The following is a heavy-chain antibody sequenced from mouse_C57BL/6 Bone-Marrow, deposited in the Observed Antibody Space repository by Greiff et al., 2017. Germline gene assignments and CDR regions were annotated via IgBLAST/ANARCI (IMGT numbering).Heavy chain of an antibody. J-gene: IGHJ2*01. D-gene: IGHD1-1*01. CDR2: ISDGGSYT. Sequence: EVKVVESGGGLVKPGGSLKLSCAASGFTFSSYAMSWVRQTPEKRLEWVATISDGGSYTYYPDNVKGRFTISRDNATNNLYLQMSHLKSADTAMYYCARDSDYGRSVDYWGKGTTLTVSS. V-gene: IGHV5-4*01. CDR1: GFTFSSYA. CDR3: ARDSDYGRSVDY.